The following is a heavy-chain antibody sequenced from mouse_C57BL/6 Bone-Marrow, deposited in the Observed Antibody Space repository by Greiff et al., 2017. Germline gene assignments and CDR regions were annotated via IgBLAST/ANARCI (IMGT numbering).Heavy chain of an antibody. D-gene: IGHD2-3*01. V-gene: IGHV1-81*01. CDR2: ISPRSGNT. CDR1: GYTFTSYG. CDR3: AREDGYPLDY. J-gene: IGHJ2*01. Sequence: QVQLQQSGAELARPGASVKLSCKASGYTFTSYGISWVKQRTGQGLEWIGEISPRSGNTYYNETFKGKATLTAAKSSRTAYMEHRSLTAEDSAVYFCAREDGYPLDYWGQGTTRTVSS.